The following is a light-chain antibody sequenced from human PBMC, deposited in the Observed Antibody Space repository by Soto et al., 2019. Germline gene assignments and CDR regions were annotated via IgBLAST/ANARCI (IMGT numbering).Light chain of an antibody. V-gene: IGKV3-20*01. J-gene: IGKJ2*01. CDR2: AAS. Sequence: VLTQSPGNLSLSPGERSNFSCRASQRLCYLATKYVAWYQQKLGQAPRLLIFAASSRATGIPDRFSGSGSGTDFALTISRLEPEDVAMYYCQYYGSSPVAYTFGQGTKLEIK. CDR3: QYYGSSPVAYT. CDR1: QRLCYLATKY.